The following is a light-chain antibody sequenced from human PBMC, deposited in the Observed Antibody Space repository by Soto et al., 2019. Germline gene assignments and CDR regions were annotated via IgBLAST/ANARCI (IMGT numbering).Light chain of an antibody. CDR1: QSVLYTSNNENY. Sequence: DIVMTQSPDSLAVSLGERATINCKSSQSVLYTSNNENYLAWFQQKPGQPPKLLIYWASTREYGVPDRFSGSGSGTDFTLTISSLQAEDVAFYYCQQYYRTPWTFGQGTKVEIK. CDR3: QQYYRTPWT. V-gene: IGKV4-1*01. J-gene: IGKJ1*01. CDR2: WAS.